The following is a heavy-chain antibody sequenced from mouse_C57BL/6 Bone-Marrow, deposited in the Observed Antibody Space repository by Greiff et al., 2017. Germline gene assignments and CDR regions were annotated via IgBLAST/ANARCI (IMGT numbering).Heavy chain of an antibody. CDR3: ARAGKGTYFDY. CDR1: GFTFSSYA. CDR2: ISDGGSYT. J-gene: IGHJ2*01. V-gene: IGHV5-4*03. Sequence: EVKLVESGGGLVKPGGSLKLSCAASGFTFSSYAMSWVRQTPEKRLEWVATISDGGSYTYYPDNVKGRFTISRDNAKNNLYLQMSHLKSEDTAMYYCARAGKGTYFDYWGQGTTLTVSS. D-gene: IGHD3-3*01.